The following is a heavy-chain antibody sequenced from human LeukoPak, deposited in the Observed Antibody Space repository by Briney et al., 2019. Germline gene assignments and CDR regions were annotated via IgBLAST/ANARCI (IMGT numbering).Heavy chain of an antibody. V-gene: IGHV3-7*01. J-gene: IGHJ3*02. Sequence: GGSLRLSCEASGFTFSNSYMSWVRQAPGKGLEWVAIINPDGSQGSYVDSVKGRFAISRDNALNSLFLQMNSLSTEDTAVYYCARDPAYGALDIWGQGTTVTVSS. CDR3: ARDPAYGALDI. CDR2: INPDGSQG. CDR1: GFTFSNSY. D-gene: IGHD2-21*01.